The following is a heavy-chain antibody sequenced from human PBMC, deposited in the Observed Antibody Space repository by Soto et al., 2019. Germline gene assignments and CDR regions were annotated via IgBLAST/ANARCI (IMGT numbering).Heavy chain of an antibody. V-gene: IGHV1-18*01. CDR3: ARDPSSGWCFYQY. Sequence: QVRLVQSGAEVRKPGASVKVSCKASGYSFSNYGISWVRQAPGQGLEWLGWISADDGNTKYAQKLQDRVSMTTDTSTSTAYMELKSLRSDDTAIYYCARDPSSGWCFYQYWGQGTLVSVSS. CDR2: ISADDGNT. D-gene: IGHD6-19*01. CDR1: GYSFSNYG. J-gene: IGHJ1*01.